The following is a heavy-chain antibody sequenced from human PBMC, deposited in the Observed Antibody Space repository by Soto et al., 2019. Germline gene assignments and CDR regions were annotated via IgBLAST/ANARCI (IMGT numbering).Heavy chain of an antibody. CDR1: RFSFSSYA. D-gene: IGHD4-4*01. V-gene: IGHV3-30*03. Sequence: PAWSMGLSCAACRFSFSSYAMNWVRKAPGKGLEWMALILHDGSAEYYADSVKGRFTISRDNSKNTLYLQMNSLRAEDTAVYYCARSRDGYSFYFYYGMDGWGQGTTVTVSS. CDR3: ARSRDGYSFYFYYGMDG. CDR2: ILHDGSAE. J-gene: IGHJ6*02.